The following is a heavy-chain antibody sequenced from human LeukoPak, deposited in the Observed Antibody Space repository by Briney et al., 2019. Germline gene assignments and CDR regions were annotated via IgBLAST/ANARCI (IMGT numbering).Heavy chain of an antibody. Sequence: GASVNVSCKASGYTFTSYDINWVRQAPGQGLEWMGWMNPNSGNTGYAQKFQGRVTITRNTSISTAYMELSSLRSEDTAVYYCARAPSWGGLSSGSYYFDYWGQGTLVTVSS. CDR1: GYTFTSYD. J-gene: IGHJ4*02. CDR3: ARAPSWGGLSSGSYYFDY. D-gene: IGHD6-19*01. CDR2: MNPNSGNT. V-gene: IGHV1-8*03.